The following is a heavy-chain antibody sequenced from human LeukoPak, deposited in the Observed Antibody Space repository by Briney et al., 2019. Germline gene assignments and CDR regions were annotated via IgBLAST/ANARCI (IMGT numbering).Heavy chain of an antibody. D-gene: IGHD3-22*01. J-gene: IGHJ4*02. CDR2: IKQDGSER. CDR1: GFTFSSYW. V-gene: IGHV3-7*04. CDR3: ARTHSSGYPNFDY. Sequence: PGGSLRLSCVVSGFTFSSYWMTWVRQAPGKGLEWVANIKQDGSERYYVDSVKGRFIISRDNAQNSLYLQMNSLRAEDTAVYYCARTHSSGYPNFDYRGQGTLVIVSS.